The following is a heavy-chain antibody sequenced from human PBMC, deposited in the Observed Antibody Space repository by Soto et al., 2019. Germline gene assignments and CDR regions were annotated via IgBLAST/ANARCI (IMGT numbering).Heavy chain of an antibody. V-gene: IGHV4-30-4*01. CDR3: ARGSYYYDSSGYYHY. Sequence: SETLSLTCTVSGGSISSGDYYWSWIRQPPGKGLEWIGYIYYSGSTYYNPSLRSRLTISVDTSKNQFSLKLSSVTAADTAVYYCARGSYYYDSSGYYHYWGQRTLVTVSS. CDR2: IYYSGST. CDR1: GGSISSGDYY. J-gene: IGHJ4*02. D-gene: IGHD3-22*01.